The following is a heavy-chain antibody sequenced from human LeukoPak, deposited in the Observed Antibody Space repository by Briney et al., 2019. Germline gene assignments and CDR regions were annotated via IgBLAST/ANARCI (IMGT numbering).Heavy chain of an antibody. CDR3: ARDGHSSSWYRKFDY. V-gene: IGHV3-21*01. D-gene: IGHD6-13*01. CDR1: GFTFSSYS. CDR2: ISSSSSYI. J-gene: IGHJ4*02. Sequence: GGSLRLSCAASGFTFSSYSMNWVRQAPGKGLEWVSSISSSSSYIYYADSVKGRFTIPRDNAKNSLYLQMNSLRAEDTAVYYCARDGHSSSWYRKFDYWGQGTLVTVSS.